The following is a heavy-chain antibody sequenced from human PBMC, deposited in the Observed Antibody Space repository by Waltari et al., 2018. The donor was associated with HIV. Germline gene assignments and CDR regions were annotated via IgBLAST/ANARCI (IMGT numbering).Heavy chain of an antibody. CDR1: GLQFNKYY. D-gene: IGHD2-15*01. CDR3: AKYLIYPVVSSVRIDY. J-gene: IGHJ4*02. CDR2: ISGIGIDT. Sequence: EVQLLECGGGLVQAGGCLTLSCVSYGLQFNKYYMSWVRQTPGKGLDWLSAISGIGIDTKYADSVKGRFTVSRDNSKNTVYLHMNVLRADDSAVYFCAKYLIYPVVSSVRIDYWGQGTRVTVSS. V-gene: IGHV3-23*01.